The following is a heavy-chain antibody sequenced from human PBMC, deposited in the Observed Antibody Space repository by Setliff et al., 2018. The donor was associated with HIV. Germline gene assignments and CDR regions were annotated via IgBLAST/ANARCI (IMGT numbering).Heavy chain of an antibody. CDR3: ARAPYSSVMHYFDY. D-gene: IGHD4-4*01. V-gene: IGHV1-8*02. CDR2: INPNSGNT. J-gene: IGHJ4*02. Sequence: GASVKVSCKASGYTFTSYDINWVRQATGQGLEWMGWINPNSGNTGYAQKFQGRVAMTRDTSISTAYMELSRLRSDDTAVYYCARAPYSSVMHYFDYWGQGTLVTVSS. CDR1: GYTFTSYD.